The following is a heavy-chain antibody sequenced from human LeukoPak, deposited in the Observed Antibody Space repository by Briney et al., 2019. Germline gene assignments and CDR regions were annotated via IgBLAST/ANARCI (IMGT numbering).Heavy chain of an antibody. CDR2: IYHSGST. CDR3: AGLVAATPIHAFDI. J-gene: IGHJ3*02. CDR1: GFSISSGYY. D-gene: IGHD2-15*01. Sequence: SETLSLTCAVSGFSISSGYYWGWIRQPPGKGLGWIGRIYHSGSTYYNPSVKSRFTISVDTSKNKFSLKLSSVTAADTAVYYWAGLVAATPIHAFDIWGQGTMVTVSS. V-gene: IGHV4-38-2*01.